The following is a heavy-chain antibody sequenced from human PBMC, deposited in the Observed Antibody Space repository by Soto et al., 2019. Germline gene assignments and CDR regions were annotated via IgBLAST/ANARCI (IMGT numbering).Heavy chain of an antibody. CDR1: GYTFTSYA. Sequence: GASVKVSCKASGYTFTSYAMHWVRQAPGQRLEWMGWINAGNGNTKYSQKFQGRVTITRDTSASTAYMELSSLRSEDTAVYYCARDSRYDFWSGYYTNDAFDIWGQGTMVTV. V-gene: IGHV1-3*01. D-gene: IGHD3-3*01. CDR2: INAGNGNT. CDR3: ARDSRYDFWSGYYTNDAFDI. J-gene: IGHJ3*02.